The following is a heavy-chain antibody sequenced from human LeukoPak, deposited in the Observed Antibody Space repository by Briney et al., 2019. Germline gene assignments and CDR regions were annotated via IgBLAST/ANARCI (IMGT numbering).Heavy chain of an antibody. CDR1: TFTFSNYW. Sequence: GGSLRLSCAASTFTFSNYWMNWVRQAPGKGLEWVAPIKHDGSEKHYVESVEGRFTISRDNAMNSLYLQMNSLRAEDTAVYYCARDRGLSGYDLCDYWGQGTLVTVSS. CDR2: IKHDGSEK. J-gene: IGHJ4*02. V-gene: IGHV3-7*01. D-gene: IGHD5-12*01. CDR3: ARDRGLSGYDLCDY.